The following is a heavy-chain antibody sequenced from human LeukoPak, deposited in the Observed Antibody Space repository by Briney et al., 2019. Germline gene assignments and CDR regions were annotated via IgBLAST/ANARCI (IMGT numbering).Heavy chain of an antibody. D-gene: IGHD3-9*01. J-gene: IGHJ6*03. V-gene: IGHV3-7*03. CDR1: GFTFSSYW. CDR3: TTGGDYDILTGSESGVYYYYMDV. CDR2: IKQGGSEK. Sequence: GGSLRLSCAVSGFTFSSYWMSWVRQAPGKGLEWVANIKQGGSEKYYVDSVKGRFTISRDNAKNSLYLQMNSLKTEDTAVYYCTTGGDYDILTGSESGVYYYYMDVWGKGTTVTISS.